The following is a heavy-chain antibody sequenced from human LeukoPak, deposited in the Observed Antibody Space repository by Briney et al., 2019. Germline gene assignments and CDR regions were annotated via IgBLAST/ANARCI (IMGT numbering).Heavy chain of an antibody. V-gene: IGHV3-30-3*01. D-gene: IGHD3-22*01. J-gene: IGHJ4*02. CDR2: ISYDGSNK. Sequence: GGSLRLSCAASGFTFSSYAMHWVRQAPGKGLEWVAVISYDGSNKYYADSVKGRFTISGDNSKNTLYLQMNSLRAEDTAVYYCASPVEEYDSSGYLILRWGQGTLVTVSS. CDR1: GFTFSSYA. CDR3: ASPVEEYDSSGYLILR.